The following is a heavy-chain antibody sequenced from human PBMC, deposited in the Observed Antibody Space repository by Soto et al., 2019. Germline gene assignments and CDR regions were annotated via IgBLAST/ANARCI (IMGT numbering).Heavy chain of an antibody. CDR1: EFTFSTYW. CDR2: IEGDGTEK. V-gene: IGHV3-7*05. CDR3: VRGLYSGSPHFFF. D-gene: IGHD1-26*01. J-gene: IGHJ4*02. Sequence: GGSLRLSCAASEFTFSTYWMTWVRQAPGKGLEWVANIEGDGTEKNYVDSVKGRFTVSRDNAKRSLYLQMNSLRVEDTAVYYCVRGLYSGSPHFFFWGQGTLVTVSS.